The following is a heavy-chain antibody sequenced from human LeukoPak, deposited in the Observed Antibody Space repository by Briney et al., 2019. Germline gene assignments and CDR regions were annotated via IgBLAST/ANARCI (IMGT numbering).Heavy chain of an antibody. Sequence: QTGGSLRLSCAASGFTFSSYEMNWVRQAPGKGLEWVSYISISGSTIYYADSVKGRFTISRDNAKNSLYLQMNSLRAEDTAVYYCARADYSKSSGPHYYYYMDVWGKGTTVTVSS. J-gene: IGHJ6*03. V-gene: IGHV3-48*03. CDR1: GFTFSSYE. CDR3: ARADYSKSSGPHYYYYMDV. CDR2: ISISGSTI. D-gene: IGHD4-11*01.